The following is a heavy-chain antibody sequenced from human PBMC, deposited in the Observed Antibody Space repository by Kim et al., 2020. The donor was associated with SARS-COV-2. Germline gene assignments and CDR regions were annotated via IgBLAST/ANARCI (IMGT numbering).Heavy chain of an antibody. J-gene: IGHJ4*02. D-gene: IGHD2-15*01. Sequence: ASVKVSCKASGYTFTSYGINWVRQAPGQGLEWMGWISAYNGNTNYAQKLQGRVTMTTDTSTSTAYMELRSLRSDDTAVYYCARDPRDYCSGGSCYPYYFDYWGQGTLVTVSS. CDR2: ISAYNGNT. CDR3: ARDPRDYCSGGSCYPYYFDY. CDR1: GYTFTSYG. V-gene: IGHV1-18*01.